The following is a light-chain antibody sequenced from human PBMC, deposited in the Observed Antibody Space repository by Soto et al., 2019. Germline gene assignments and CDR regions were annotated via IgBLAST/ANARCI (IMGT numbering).Light chain of an antibody. CDR1: QSVSSRD. V-gene: IGKV3-20*01. CDR2: ATS. Sequence: IGLTLSPGTLSLSPGERATLSCRASQSVSSRDLAWYQQKPGQAPRLLIYATSSRAAGIPDRFTGSGSGTDFTLTITTLEPEDFAVYYCQQYGSSPRTFGLGTKVDI. J-gene: IGKJ1*01. CDR3: QQYGSSPRT.